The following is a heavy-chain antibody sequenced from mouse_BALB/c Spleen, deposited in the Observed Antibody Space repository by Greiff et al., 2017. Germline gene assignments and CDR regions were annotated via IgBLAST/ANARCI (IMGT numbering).Heavy chain of an antibody. Sequence: VKLMESGPEVVRPGVSVKISCKGSGYTFPDYAMPWVKQSHAKSLEWIGVISTYNGNTNYNQKFKGKATMTVDKSSSTAYMELARLTSEDSAIYYSARPMITTGYYFDYWGQGTTLTVSS. V-gene: IGHV1-67*01. CDR1: GYTFPDYA. CDR3: ARPMITTGYYFDY. D-gene: IGHD2-4*01. J-gene: IGHJ2*01. CDR2: ISTYNGNT.